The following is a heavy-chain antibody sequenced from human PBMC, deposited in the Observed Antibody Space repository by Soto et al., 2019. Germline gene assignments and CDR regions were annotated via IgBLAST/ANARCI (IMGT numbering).Heavy chain of an antibody. CDR1: GGTFSNYA. D-gene: IGHD4-17*01. V-gene: IGHV1-69*13. CDR2: IIPIFGTS. CDR3: ARDGAMTTYFEYFQH. J-gene: IGHJ1*01. Sequence: SVKVSCKASGGTFSNYAISWVRQAPGQGLEWMGGIIPIFGTSNSAQKFQGRVSLTADESTSSAYMELSSLRSEDTAVYYCARDGAMTTYFEYFQHWGQGTLVTSPQ.